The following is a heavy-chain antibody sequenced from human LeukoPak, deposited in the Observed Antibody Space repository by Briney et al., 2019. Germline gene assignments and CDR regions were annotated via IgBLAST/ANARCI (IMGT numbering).Heavy chain of an antibody. D-gene: IGHD6-19*01. J-gene: IGHJ5*02. CDR1: GFTFDDYT. Sequence: GGSLRLSCAASGFTFDDYTMHWVRQAPGKGLEWVSLISWDGGSTYYADSVKGRFTISRDNSKNTVYLQMNSLRAEDTALYYCARAAAETGAFRDNWFDPWGQGTLVTVSS. CDR3: ARAAAETGAFRDNWFDP. CDR2: ISWDGGST. V-gene: IGHV3-43*01.